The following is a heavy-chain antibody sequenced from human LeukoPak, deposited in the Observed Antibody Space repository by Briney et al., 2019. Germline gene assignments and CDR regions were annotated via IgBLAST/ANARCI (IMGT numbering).Heavy chain of an antibody. CDR1: GFTFSSYA. CDR2: ISYDGSNK. Sequence: GGSLRLSCAASGFTFSSYAMHWVRQAPGKGLEWVGVISYDGSNKYYADSVKGRFTISRDNSKNTLYLQMNSLRAEDTAVYYCARDQEEVVIFLFDYWGQGTLVTVSS. V-gene: IGHV3-30*04. D-gene: IGHD3-22*01. CDR3: ARDQEEVVIFLFDY. J-gene: IGHJ4*02.